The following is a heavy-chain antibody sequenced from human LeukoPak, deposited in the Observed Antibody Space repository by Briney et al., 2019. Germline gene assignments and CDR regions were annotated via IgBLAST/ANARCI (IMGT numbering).Heavy chain of an antibody. Sequence: ASVKVSCKASGYTFTSYAMNWVRQAPGQGLEWMGWINPNTGNPTYAQGFTGRFVFSLDTSVSTAYLQISSLKAEDTAVYYCARGSGLTYYYDSSGYAFAFDIWGQGTMVTVSS. CDR2: INPNTGNP. CDR3: ARGSGLTYYYDSSGYAFAFDI. V-gene: IGHV7-4-1*02. J-gene: IGHJ3*02. CDR1: GYTFTSYA. D-gene: IGHD3-22*01.